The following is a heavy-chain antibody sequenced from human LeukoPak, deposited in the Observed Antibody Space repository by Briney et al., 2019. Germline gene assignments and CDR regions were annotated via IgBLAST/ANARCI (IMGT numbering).Heavy chain of an antibody. CDR2: ISYDGSNK. D-gene: IGHD4-17*01. CDR3: AKGDYGDSGHFDY. J-gene: IGHJ4*02. CDR1: GFIFSIYG. V-gene: IGHV3-30*18. Sequence: PGGSLRLSCAASGFIFSIYGMHWVRQAPGKGREGVAVISYDGSNKFYADSVKGRFTISRDNSKNTLYLQMNSLRAVDTAVYFCAKGDYGDSGHFDYWGQGTLVTVSS.